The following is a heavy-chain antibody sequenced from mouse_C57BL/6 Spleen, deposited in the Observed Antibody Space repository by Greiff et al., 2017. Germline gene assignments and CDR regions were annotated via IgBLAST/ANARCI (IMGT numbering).Heavy chain of an antibody. Sequence: DVMLVESGEGLVKPGGSLKLSCAASGFTFSSYAMSWVRQTPEKRLEWVAYLSSGGDYIYYADTVKGRFTISRDNARNTLYLQMSSLKSEDTAMYYCTRDDSWFAYWGQGTLVTVSA. CDR1: GFTFSSYA. J-gene: IGHJ3*01. CDR3: TRDDSWFAY. D-gene: IGHD2-12*01. V-gene: IGHV5-9-1*02. CDR2: LSSGGDYI.